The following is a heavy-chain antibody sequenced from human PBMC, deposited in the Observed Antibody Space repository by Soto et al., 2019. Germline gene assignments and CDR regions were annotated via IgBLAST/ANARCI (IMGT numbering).Heavy chain of an antibody. D-gene: IGHD2-2*01. J-gene: IGHJ6*02. V-gene: IGHV3-21*01. CDR3: ARGMKTAVFYGMDV. CDR2: ISTSSNLI. Sequence: EVQVVESGGGLVEPGGSLRLSCAASGFNFSRSSMNWVRQAPGKGLEWVASISTSSNLIYYEDSVKGRFTGSRDNTKNSMYLQMISLRAEDTAIYYCARGMKTAVFYGMDVWGQGTTVTVSS. CDR1: GFNFSRSS.